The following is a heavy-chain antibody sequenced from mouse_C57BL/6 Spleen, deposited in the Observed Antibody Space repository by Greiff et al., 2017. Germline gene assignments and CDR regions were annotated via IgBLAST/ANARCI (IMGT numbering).Heavy chain of an antibody. D-gene: IGHD1-1*01. CDR2: FNPNTGGT. V-gene: IGHV1-22*01. Sequence: EVQLQQSGPELVKPGASVKMSCKASGYTFTDYNMYWVKQSPGKSLEWIGYFNPNTGGTSYNQKFQGKATLTVNKSYSTAYMELRSLTSEDSAVDYGARSPPYYGSSYFDYWGQGTTLTVSA. CDR1: GYTFTDYN. CDR3: ARSPPYYGSSYFDY. J-gene: IGHJ2*01.